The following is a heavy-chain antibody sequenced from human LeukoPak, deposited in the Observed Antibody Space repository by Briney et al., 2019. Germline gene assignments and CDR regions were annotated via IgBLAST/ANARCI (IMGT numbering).Heavy chain of an antibody. D-gene: IGHD2-21*01. CDR1: GYSISSGYY. V-gene: IGHV4-38-2*01. Sequence: SSETLSLTCAVSGYSISSGYYWGWIRQPPGKGLEWIGSIYHSGSTYHNPSLKSRVTISVDTSKNQFSLKLSSVTAADTAVYYCARLYSGAFDIWGQGTMVTVSS. CDR2: IYHSGST. J-gene: IGHJ3*02. CDR3: ARLYSGAFDI.